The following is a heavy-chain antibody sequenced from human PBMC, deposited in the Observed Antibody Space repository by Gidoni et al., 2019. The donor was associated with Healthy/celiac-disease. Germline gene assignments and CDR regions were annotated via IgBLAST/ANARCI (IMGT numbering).Heavy chain of an antibody. Sequence: QVQLVESGGGVVQPGRSLRLSCAASGFTFSSYGMHWVRQAPGKGLEWVAVIWYDGSNKYYADSVKGRFTISRDNSKNTLYLQMNSLRAEDTAVYYCALARLIAVAPFDYWGQGTLVTVSS. CDR2: IWYDGSNK. J-gene: IGHJ4*02. CDR1: GFTFSSYG. V-gene: IGHV3-33*01. CDR3: ALARLIAVAPFDY. D-gene: IGHD6-19*01.